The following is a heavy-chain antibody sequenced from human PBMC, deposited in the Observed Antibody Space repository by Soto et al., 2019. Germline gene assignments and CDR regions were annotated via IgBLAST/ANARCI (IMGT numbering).Heavy chain of an antibody. CDR2: ISNSGRIK. J-gene: IGHJ4*02. CDR1: GFSFSDYY. D-gene: IGHD1-26*01. Sequence: VPLLESGGGLVKPGGSLRLSCAASGFSFSDYYMTWIRQAPGKGLEWVSYISNSGRIKDYSDSVTGRFTISRDNAKNSLFLQMSSLRDEDTAVYYCAGSGELLSHWGQGTLLTVSS. CDR3: AGSGELLSH. V-gene: IGHV3-11*01.